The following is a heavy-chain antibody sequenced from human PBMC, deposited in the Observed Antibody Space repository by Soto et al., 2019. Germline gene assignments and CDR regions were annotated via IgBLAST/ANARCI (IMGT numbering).Heavy chain of an antibody. D-gene: IGHD6-19*01. J-gene: IGHJ4*02. CDR2: ISGYGST. V-gene: IGHV3-23*01. CDR3: AKDNSPDGWSAYYVDY. CDR1: GFTFSSYA. Sequence: EEQLLESGGGLVQPGGSLRLSCAASGFTFSSYAMSWVRRAPGKGLEWVSSISGYGSTYYADSVKGRFTISRDNYKNTLYQQMTSLRAEDTAVYHCAKDNSPDGWSAYYVDYWGQGILVTVSS.